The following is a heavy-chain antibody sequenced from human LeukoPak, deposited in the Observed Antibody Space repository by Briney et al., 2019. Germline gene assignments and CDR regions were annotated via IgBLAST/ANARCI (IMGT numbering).Heavy chain of an antibody. CDR2: ISAYNGNT. CDR1: GGTFSSYA. D-gene: IGHD3-3*01. CDR3: ARILEWLSLDPDFDY. J-gene: IGHJ4*02. Sequence: ASVKVSCKASGGTFSSYAISWVRQAPGQGLEWMGWISAYNGNTNYAQKLQGRVTMTTDTSTSTAYMELRSLRSDDTAVYYCARILEWLSLDPDFDYWGQGTLVTVSS. V-gene: IGHV1-18*01.